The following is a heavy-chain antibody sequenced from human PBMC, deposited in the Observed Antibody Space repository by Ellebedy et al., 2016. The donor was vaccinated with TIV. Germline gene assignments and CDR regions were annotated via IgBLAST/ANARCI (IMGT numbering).Heavy chain of an antibody. CDR1: GYSFTSYW. D-gene: IGHD5-12*01. J-gene: IGHJ4*02. Sequence: ASVKVSCKGSGYSFTSYWISWVRQMPGKGLEWMGRIDPSDSYTNYSPSFQGHVTISADKSISTAYLQWSSLKASDTAMYYCARPRRSGYDYWGQGTLVTVSS. V-gene: IGHV5-10-1*01. CDR2: IDPSDSYT. CDR3: ARPRRSGYDY.